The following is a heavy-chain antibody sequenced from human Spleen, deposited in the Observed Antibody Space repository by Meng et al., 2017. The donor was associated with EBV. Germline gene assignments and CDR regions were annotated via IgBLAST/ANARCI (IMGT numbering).Heavy chain of an antibody. CDR1: GDTFSNYA. V-gene: IGHV7-4-1*02. Sequence: VERGQFGAEVKKPGASVKVSCKASGDTFSNYAITWVRQAPGQGLEWVGWINTNTGEARYAQGFTGRFVFSLDTSVSTAHLQISSLMAEDTAVYYCARGYNAWIQIPFYWGQGTLVTVSS. D-gene: IGHD5-18*01. J-gene: IGHJ4*02. CDR3: ARGYNAWIQIPFY. CDR2: INTNTGEA.